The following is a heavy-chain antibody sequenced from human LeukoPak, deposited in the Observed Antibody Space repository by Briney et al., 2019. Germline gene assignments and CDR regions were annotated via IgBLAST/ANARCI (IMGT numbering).Heavy chain of an antibody. CDR3: ARAYSSSWYYNWFDP. D-gene: IGHD6-13*01. CDR1: GYSISSGYY. CDR2: IYNSGST. V-gene: IGHV4-38-2*02. J-gene: IGHJ5*02. Sequence: SETLSLTCTVSGYSISSGYYWGWIRQPPGKGLEWIGSIYNSGSTYYNPSLKSRITISVDTSKNQFSLKLRSVTAADTAMYYCARAYSSSWYYNWFDPWGQGTLVTVSS.